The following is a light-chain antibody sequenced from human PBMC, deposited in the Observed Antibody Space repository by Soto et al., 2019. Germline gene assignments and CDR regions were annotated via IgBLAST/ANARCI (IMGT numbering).Light chain of an antibody. Sequence: QSALTQPPSASGSPGQSVTISCTGTSSDVGGYNYVSWYQQHPGKAPKLMIYEVSKRPSGVPDRFSGSKSGNMASRTVSGLQADDEADYYCSSYAGSNNFDVVFGGGTKLTVL. CDR1: SSDVGGYNY. CDR2: EVS. V-gene: IGLV2-8*01. CDR3: SSYAGSNNFDVV. J-gene: IGLJ2*01.